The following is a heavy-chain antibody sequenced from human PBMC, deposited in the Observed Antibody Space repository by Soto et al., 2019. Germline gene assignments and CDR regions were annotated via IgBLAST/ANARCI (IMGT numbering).Heavy chain of an antibody. CDR3: AREAVAEDAFDI. J-gene: IGHJ3*02. Sequence: SETLSLTCTVSGGSISSYYWSWIRQPPGKGLEWIGYIYYSGSTNYNPSLKSRVTISVDTSKNQFSLKLSSVTAADTAVYYCAREAVAEDAFDIRGQGTMVTVSS. V-gene: IGHV4-59*01. D-gene: IGHD6-19*01. CDR2: IYYSGST. CDR1: GGSISSYY.